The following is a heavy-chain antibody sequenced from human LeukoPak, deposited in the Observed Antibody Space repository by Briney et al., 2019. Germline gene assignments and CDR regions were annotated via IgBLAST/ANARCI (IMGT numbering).Heavy chain of an antibody. D-gene: IGHD7-27*01. Sequence: SETLSLTCTVSGGSISSYYWSWIRQPAGKGLEWIGRIYTSGSTNYNPSLKSRVTMSVDTSKNQFSLKLSSVTAADTAVYYCARGFPTGDRAGVDYWGQGTLVTVSS. CDR2: IYTSGST. CDR3: ARGFPTGDRAGVDY. CDR1: GGSISSYY. V-gene: IGHV4-4*07. J-gene: IGHJ4*02.